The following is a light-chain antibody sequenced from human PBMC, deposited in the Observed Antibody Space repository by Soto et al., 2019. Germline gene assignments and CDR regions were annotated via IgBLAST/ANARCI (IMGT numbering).Light chain of an antibody. Sequence: EIVMTQSPATLSVSPGDRATLSRRASQSVSSNLAWYQQKPGQAPRLLIYGASTRATGIPARFSGSGSGTEFTLTISSLQSEDSAVYYCQQYNNWPWTFGQGTKVESK. V-gene: IGKV3-15*01. CDR2: GAS. CDR3: QQYNNWPWT. CDR1: QSVSSN. J-gene: IGKJ1*01.